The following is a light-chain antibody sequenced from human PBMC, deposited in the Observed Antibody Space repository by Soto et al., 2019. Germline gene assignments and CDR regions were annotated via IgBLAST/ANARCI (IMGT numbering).Light chain of an antibody. Sequence: QSALTQPRSVSGSPGQSVTISCTGTSSDVGGYNYVSWYQQHPGKAPKLMIYDVSKRPSGVPDRFSGSKSGNTASLAISDLHAEDEADYYCSSYAGSYPVVFGGGTKLTVL. CDR3: SSYAGSYPVV. CDR2: DVS. V-gene: IGLV2-11*01. CDR1: SSDVGGYNY. J-gene: IGLJ2*01.